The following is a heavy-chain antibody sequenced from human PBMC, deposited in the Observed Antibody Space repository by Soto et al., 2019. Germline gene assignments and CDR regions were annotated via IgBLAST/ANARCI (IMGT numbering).Heavy chain of an antibody. CDR3: ARAEGGWSSSWYFRVY. CDR2: ISSSSSTI. Sequence: PGGSLRLSCAASGFTFSTYSMNWVRQAPGKGLEWVSYISSSSSTIFYTDSVKGRFTVSRDNAKNSLYLQMNSLRAEDTAVYYCARAEGGWSSSWYFRVYWGQGTLVTVSS. CDR1: GFTFSTYS. D-gene: IGHD6-13*01. J-gene: IGHJ4*02. V-gene: IGHV3-48*01.